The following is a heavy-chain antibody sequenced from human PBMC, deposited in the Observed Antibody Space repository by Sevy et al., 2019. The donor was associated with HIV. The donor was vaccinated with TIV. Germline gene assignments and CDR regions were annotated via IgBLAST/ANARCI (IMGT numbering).Heavy chain of an antibody. CDR1: GGSISSSSYY. Sequence: SETLSLTCTVSGGSISSSSYYWGWIRQPPGKGLEWIGSIYYRGSTYYNPSLKSLVTISVDTSKNQFSLKLSSVTAADTAVYYCAGQGVLKGGWYGAGRYCFDYWGQGTLVTVSS. CDR3: AGQGVLKGGWYGAGRYCFDY. V-gene: IGHV4-39*01. D-gene: IGHD6-19*01. J-gene: IGHJ4*02. CDR2: IYYRGST.